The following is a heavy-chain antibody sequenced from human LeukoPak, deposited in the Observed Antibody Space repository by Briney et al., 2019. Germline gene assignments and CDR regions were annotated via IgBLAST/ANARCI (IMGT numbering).Heavy chain of an antibody. CDR1: GGSIISYY. V-gene: IGHV4-59*01. CDR2: IYYSGST. D-gene: IGHD3-3*01. J-gene: IGHJ6*03. CDR3: ARGIDRYYAFWSSYYTPQDYYYYMDV. Sequence: PSETLSLTCTVSGGSIISYYWSWIRQPPGKGLEWIGYIYYSGSTNYNPSLKSRVTISVDTSKNQFSLKLSSVTAADTAVYYCARGIDRYYAFWSSYYTPQDYYYYMDVWGKGTTVTVSS.